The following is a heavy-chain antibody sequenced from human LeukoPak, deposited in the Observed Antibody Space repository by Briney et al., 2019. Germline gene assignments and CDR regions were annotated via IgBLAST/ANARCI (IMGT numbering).Heavy chain of an antibody. J-gene: IGHJ4*02. CDR2: IYSSGST. V-gene: IGHV4-4*07. CDR1: PGSISGYY. D-gene: IGHD1-26*01. Sequence: SETLSLTCTVSPGSISGYYWTWIRQPAGKGLEWIGRIYSSGSTNYNPSLKSRVTMSVDTSKNQFSLRLSSVTAADAAVYYCARGPQSSGSYSVDYWGQGTLVTVSS. CDR3: ARGPQSSGSYSVDY.